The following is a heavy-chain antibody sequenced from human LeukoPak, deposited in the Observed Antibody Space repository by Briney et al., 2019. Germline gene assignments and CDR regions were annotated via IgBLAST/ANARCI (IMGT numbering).Heavy chain of an antibody. Sequence: GESLKISCKGSGYSFTSYWIGWVRRMPGKGLEWMGIIYPGDSETRYSPSFQGQVTISADKSISTAYLQWSSLKASDTAMYYCARRQGFPPRKNDHYYGMDVWGQGTTVTVSS. V-gene: IGHV5-51*01. CDR2: IYPGDSET. CDR3: ARRQGFPPRKNDHYYGMDV. CDR1: GYSFTSYW. D-gene: IGHD1-1*01. J-gene: IGHJ6*02.